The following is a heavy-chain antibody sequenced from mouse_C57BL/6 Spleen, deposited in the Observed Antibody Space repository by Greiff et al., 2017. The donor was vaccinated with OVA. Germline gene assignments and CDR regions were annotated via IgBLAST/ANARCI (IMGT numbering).Heavy chain of an antibody. D-gene: IGHD2-3*01. J-gene: IGHJ4*01. CDR3: ARRDDGYYLYYYAMDY. Sequence: QVQLQQPGAELVKPGASVKLSCKASGYTFTSYWMHWVKQRPGQGLEWIGMIHPNSGSTNYNEKFKSKATLTVDKSSSTAYMQLSSLTSEDSAVYYCARRDDGYYLYYYAMDYWGQGTSVTVSS. V-gene: IGHV1-64*01. CDR2: IHPNSGST. CDR1: GYTFTSYW.